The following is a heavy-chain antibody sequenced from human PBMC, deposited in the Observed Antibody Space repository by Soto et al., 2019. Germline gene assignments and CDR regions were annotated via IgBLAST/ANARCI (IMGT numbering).Heavy chain of an antibody. Sequence: SDTLSLTCTVSGGSISRYYWSWIRQPPGKGLEWIGYIYYSGSTNYNPSLKSRVTISVDTSKNQFSLKLSSVTAADTAVYYCARVRLDDYYDSSGYTHDYWGQGTLVTVSS. D-gene: IGHD3-22*01. V-gene: IGHV4-59*01. CDR1: GGSISRYY. CDR2: IYYSGST. CDR3: ARVRLDDYYDSSGYTHDY. J-gene: IGHJ4*02.